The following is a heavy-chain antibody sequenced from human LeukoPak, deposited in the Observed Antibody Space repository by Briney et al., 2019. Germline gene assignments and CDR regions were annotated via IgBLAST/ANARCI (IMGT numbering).Heavy chain of an antibody. CDR1: GYTFSGHY. CDR3: ARDRVPFYSSTFKDYYLQYGLDV. V-gene: IGHV1-2*02. J-gene: IGHJ6*02. CDR2: INANNGGT. D-gene: IGHD6-19*01. Sequence: ASVKVSCKASGYTFSGHYIHWVRQAPGQGLEWMGWINANNGGTNYAQKFQGRVSLTRDTSISTAYMEVSRLRADDTALYFCARDRVPFYSSTFKDYYLQYGLDVWGQGTTVTVSS.